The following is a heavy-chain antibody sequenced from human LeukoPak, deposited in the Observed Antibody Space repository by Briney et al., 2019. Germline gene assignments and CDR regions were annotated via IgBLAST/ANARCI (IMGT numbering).Heavy chain of an antibody. CDR1: GGSISNYY. CDR2: IYTSGST. CDR3: VGTSYRYFDY. D-gene: IGHD3/OR15-3a*01. V-gene: IGHV4-4*07. Sequence: PSETLSLTCTVSGGSISNYYWSWIRQPAGKGLEWIGRIYTSGSTNYNPSLKSRVTMSVDTSKNQFSLKLSSVTAADTAVYYCVGTSYRYFDYWGQGTLVTVSS. J-gene: IGHJ4*02.